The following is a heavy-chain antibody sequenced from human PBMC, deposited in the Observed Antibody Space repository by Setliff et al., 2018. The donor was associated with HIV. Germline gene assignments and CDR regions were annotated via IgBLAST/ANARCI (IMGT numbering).Heavy chain of an antibody. CDR1: GDSISSGSYF. CDR2: ISTTGST. V-gene: IGHV4-61*09. J-gene: IGHJ4*02. CDR3: ARSQPDTIFGVVIFDY. D-gene: IGHD3-3*01. Sequence: SETLSLTCTVSGDSISSGSYFWIWIRQPAGKGLEWIGHISTTGSTNYNPSLKSRVTISLDTSKNQLSLRLTSMTAADTAVYYCARSQPDTIFGVVIFDYWGQGKMVTVSS.